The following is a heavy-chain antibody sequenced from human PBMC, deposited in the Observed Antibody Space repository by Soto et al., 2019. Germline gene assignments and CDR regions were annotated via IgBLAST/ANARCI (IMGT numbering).Heavy chain of an antibody. CDR3: ARAGYYDSSGYDGFDI. Sequence: QVQLVQSGAEVKKPGASVRVSCKASGYTFTTYYLHWLRQAPGQGLEWMGIIDPRAGSASHAQNFQGSVTMNRDTATRTVYMDLRSLRSEDTAVYYCARAGYYDSSGYDGFDIWGQGTMVTVSS. J-gene: IGHJ3*02. V-gene: IGHV1-46*01. D-gene: IGHD3-22*01. CDR2: IDPRAGSA. CDR1: GYTFTTYY.